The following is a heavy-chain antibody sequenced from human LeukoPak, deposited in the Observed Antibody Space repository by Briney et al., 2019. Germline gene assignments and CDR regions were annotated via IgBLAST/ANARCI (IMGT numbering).Heavy chain of an antibody. V-gene: IGHV4-34*01. CDR3: ARGAFTRGSFYGRKYYFDY. CDR1: GGSFSGYY. Sequence: PSETLSLTCAVYGGSFSGYYWSWIRQPPGKGLEWIGEINHSGSTNYNPSLKSRVTISVDTSKNQFSLKLSSVTAADTAVYYCARGAFTRGSFYGRKYYFDYWGQGTLVTVSS. J-gene: IGHJ4*02. D-gene: IGHD2/OR15-2a*01. CDR2: INHSGST.